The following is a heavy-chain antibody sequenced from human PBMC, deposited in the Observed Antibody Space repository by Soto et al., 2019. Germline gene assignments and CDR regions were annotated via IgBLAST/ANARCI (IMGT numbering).Heavy chain of an antibody. J-gene: IGHJ5*02. V-gene: IGHV3-66*01. CDR2: IYSGGST. CDR3: ASGGPPTSNWFDP. D-gene: IGHD2-15*01. Sequence: EVQLVESGGGLVQPGGSLRLSCAASGFTVSNNYINWVRQAPGKGLEWVSVIYSGGSTYYADSVKGRFTISRDNSKNTLYLPMNSLRAEDTAVYYCASGGPPTSNWFDPWGQGTLVTVCS. CDR1: GFTVSNNY.